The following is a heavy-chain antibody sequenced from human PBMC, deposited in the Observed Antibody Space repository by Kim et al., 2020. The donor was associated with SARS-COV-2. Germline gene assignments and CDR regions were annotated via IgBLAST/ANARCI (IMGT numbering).Heavy chain of an antibody. CDR3: AGEGQGLLGHAFDI. V-gene: IGHV3-48*03. Sequence: ADSVKGRFTISRDNAKNSLYLQMNSLRAEDTAVYYCAGEGQGLLGHAFDIWGQGTMVTVSS. J-gene: IGHJ3*02. D-gene: IGHD3-16*01.